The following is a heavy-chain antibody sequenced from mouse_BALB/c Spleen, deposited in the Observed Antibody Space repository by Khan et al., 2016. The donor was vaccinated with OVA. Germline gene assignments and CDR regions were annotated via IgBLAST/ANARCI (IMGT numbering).Heavy chain of an antibody. Sequence: EVKLLESGPGLVKPSQSLSLTCSVTGYSITSGYYWNWIRQFPGNKLEWMGYISYDGNNDYNPSLKNRISITRDTSQNQFFLKLNSVTTEDTATYYGAREEDGSSYPAWFAYWGQGTLVTVSA. CDR2: ISYDGNN. D-gene: IGHD1-1*01. CDR1: GYSITSGYY. CDR3: AREEDGSSYPAWFAY. J-gene: IGHJ3*01. V-gene: IGHV3-6*02.